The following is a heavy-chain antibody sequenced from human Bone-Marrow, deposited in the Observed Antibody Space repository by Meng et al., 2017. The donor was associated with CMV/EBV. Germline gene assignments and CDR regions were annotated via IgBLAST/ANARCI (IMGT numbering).Heavy chain of an antibody. J-gene: IGHJ4*02. D-gene: IGHD1-26*01. CDR1: GYLRSDIC. CDR2: FDDRNGAK. Sequence: LKHSGAQSLVSSLVVGYLRSDICWCWVRQAPGKGLEWIGGFDDRNGAKDYPPHINGIFITVQETYNDTYHMVLSSTTSDATVVYCCADQSGEFFYSWGQGTLVTVSS. CDR3: ADQSGEFFYS. V-gene: IGHV1-24*01.